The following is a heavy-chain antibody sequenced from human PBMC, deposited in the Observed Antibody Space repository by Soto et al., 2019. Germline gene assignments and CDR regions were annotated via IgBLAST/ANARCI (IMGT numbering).Heavy chain of an antibody. CDR2: ISSSSGAI. CDR1: GFSLNGYA. CDR3: ARDPSVGSTFYYYMDV. D-gene: IGHD6-13*01. Sequence: EVQLVESGGGLAQPGGSLRLSCAASGFSLNGYAMNGVRQAPGRGLEWVSYISSSSGAIDYADSVKGRFTVSRDNAKNLLCLQMTGLRAEDTALYYCARDPSVGSTFYYYMDVWGEGTPVTVSS. V-gene: IGHV3-48*01. J-gene: IGHJ6*03.